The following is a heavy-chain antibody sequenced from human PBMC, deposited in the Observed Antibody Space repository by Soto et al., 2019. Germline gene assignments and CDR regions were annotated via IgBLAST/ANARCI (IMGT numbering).Heavy chain of an antibody. CDR1: GGSISSGGYY. D-gene: IGHD3-10*01. V-gene: IGHV4-31*03. J-gene: IGHJ6*04. CDR3: ARAVTMVRGAMDV. CDR2: IYYSGST. Sequence: SETLSLTCTVSGGSISSGGYYWSWIRQHPGKGLEWIGYIYYSGSTYYNPSLKSRVTISVDTSKNQFSLKLSSVTAADTAVYYCARAVTMVRGAMDVWGKGTTVTVSS.